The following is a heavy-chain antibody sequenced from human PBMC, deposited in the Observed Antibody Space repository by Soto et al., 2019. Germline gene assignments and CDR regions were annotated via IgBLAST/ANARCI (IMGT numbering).Heavy chain of an antibody. V-gene: IGHV4-39*01. D-gene: IGHD3-10*01. CDR2: VYYVGNT. Sequence: SETLSLTCTVSGGSITTSSYFWSWIRQPPGKGLEWIGDVYYVGNTFYNPSLKSRVTISVDTSKSQFSLNLNSVTAADTAVYFCARHVRYYGSGEYLYYFDYWGQGALVTVSS. J-gene: IGHJ4*02. CDR1: GGSITTSSYF. CDR3: ARHVRYYGSGEYLYYFDY.